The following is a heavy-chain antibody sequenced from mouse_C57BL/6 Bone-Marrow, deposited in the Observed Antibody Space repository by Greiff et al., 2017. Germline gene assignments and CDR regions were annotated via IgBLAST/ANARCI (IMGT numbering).Heavy chain of an antibody. CDR3: ARGVYGSSYLIYYYAMDY. V-gene: IGHV1-7*01. D-gene: IGHD1-1*01. J-gene: IGHJ4*01. CDR1: GYTFTSYW. CDR2: INPSSGYT. Sequence: VQLQQSGAELAKPGASVKLSCKASGYTFTSYWMHWVKQRPGQGLEWIGYINPSSGYTKYNQKFKDKATLTADKSSSTAYMQLSSLTYEDSAVYYCARGVYGSSYLIYYYAMDYWGQGTSVTVSS.